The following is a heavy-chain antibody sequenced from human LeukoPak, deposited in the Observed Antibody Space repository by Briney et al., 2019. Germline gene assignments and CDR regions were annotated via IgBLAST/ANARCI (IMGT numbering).Heavy chain of an antibody. V-gene: IGHV4-61*02. J-gene: IGHJ3*02. Sequence: SETLSLTCTVSGGSISSGSYYWSWIPPPAGQELQWIGRLYTSGSTNYNPSLNSRVTVSVDTSKNQFSLKLSSVTAADTAVYYCARPPSDLSIHHTDAFDIWGQGSMVTVSS. CDR3: ARPPSDLSIHHTDAFDI. CDR1: GGSISSGSYY. D-gene: IGHD3-3*01. CDR2: LYTSGST.